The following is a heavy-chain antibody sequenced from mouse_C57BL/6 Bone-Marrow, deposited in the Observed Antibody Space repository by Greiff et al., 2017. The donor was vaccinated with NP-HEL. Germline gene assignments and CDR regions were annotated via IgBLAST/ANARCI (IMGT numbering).Heavy chain of an antibody. CDR3: ARNSKRAMDY. CDR2: IDPSDSYT. CDR1: GYTFTSYW. Sequence: VQLQQPGAELVRPGTSVKLSCKASGYTFTSYWMHWVKQRPGQGLEWIGVIDPSDSYTNYNQKFKGKATLTLDTSSSTAYMQLSSLTSEDSAVYYCARNSKRAMDYWGQGTSVTVSS. J-gene: IGHJ4*01. V-gene: IGHV1-59*01. D-gene: IGHD2-5*01.